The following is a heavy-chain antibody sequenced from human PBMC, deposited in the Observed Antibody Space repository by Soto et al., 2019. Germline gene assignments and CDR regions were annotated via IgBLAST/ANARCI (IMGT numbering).Heavy chain of an antibody. Sequence: PGESLRLSCAASGFPFSNYGMHWVRQAPGKGLEWVAVISFDGHNEDYADSVKGRFTISRDNSKSTLYLQMNSLRGEDTAVYYCARERGMDVWGQGTTVTVSS. CDR2: ISFDGHNE. CDR1: GFPFSNYG. V-gene: IGHV3-30*03. CDR3: ARERGMDV. J-gene: IGHJ6*02.